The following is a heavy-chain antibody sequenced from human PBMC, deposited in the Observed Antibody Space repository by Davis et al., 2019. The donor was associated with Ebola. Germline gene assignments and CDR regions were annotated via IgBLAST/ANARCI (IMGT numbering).Heavy chain of an antibody. CDR2: ISISSAFI. D-gene: IGHD6-19*01. V-gene: IGHV3-21*01. CDR1: GFTFSTYT. J-gene: IGHJ3*02. Sequence: GGSLRLSCAASGFTFSTYTMTWVRQAPGKGLEWVSSISISSAFIYYADSVKGRFTVSRDKAKNSLSLQMNSLGAEDTAVYYCAGGESGWDASDIWGRGTMVTVSS. CDR3: AGGESGWDASDI.